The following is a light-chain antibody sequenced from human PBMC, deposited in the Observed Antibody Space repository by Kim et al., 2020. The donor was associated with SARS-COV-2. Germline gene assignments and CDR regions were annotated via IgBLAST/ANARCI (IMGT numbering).Light chain of an antibody. V-gene: IGKV3D-15*01. CDR3: QQHNSGPT. Sequence: SGSPGEKATLSCRASQSGSSNLGWYQKKPGEAPRLLTYGATRRAKGIPARFSGSGWGTEFTSTSSSLQSEDLAVYYCQQHNSGPTFGGGTKLDIK. CDR2: GAT. CDR1: QSGSSN. J-gene: IGKJ4*01.